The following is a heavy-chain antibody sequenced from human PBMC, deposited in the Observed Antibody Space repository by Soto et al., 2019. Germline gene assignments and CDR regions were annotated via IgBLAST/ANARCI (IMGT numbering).Heavy chain of an antibody. D-gene: IGHD3-22*01. CDR1: GFTFSSYA. CDR3: AKYTPIVVAVFGY. CDR2: ISDASDRI. Sequence: GGSLRLSCAASGFTFSSYAMSWVRQAPGKGLEWVSAISDASDRIYYTHSVKGRFTISRDNSKNTMYLQMNSLRAEDTAVYYCAKYTPIVVAVFGYWGKGTWVTVAS. J-gene: IGHJ4*02. V-gene: IGHV3-23*01.